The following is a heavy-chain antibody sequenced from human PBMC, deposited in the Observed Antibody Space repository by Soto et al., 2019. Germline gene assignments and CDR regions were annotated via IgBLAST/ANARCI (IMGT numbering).Heavy chain of an antibody. Sequence: DVQVVESGGGSVQPGGSLRLSCAASGFTFSRYWMHWVRQTPGKGLMWVSRINEDGSSTTYADSVKGRFAIFRDNAKNTLYLQMNSLRAEDTAVYYCARDLLTYGDYVFDYWGQGTLVTVSS. V-gene: IGHV3-74*03. CDR2: INEDGSST. D-gene: IGHD4-17*01. CDR3: ARDLLTYGDYVFDY. J-gene: IGHJ4*02. CDR1: GFTFSRYW.